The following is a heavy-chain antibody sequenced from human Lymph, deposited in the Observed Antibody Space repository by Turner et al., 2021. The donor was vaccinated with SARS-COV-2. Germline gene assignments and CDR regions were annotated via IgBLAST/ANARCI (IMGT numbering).Heavy chain of an antibody. D-gene: IGHD6-25*01. CDR1: GYTFTSYD. Sequence: QVQLVQSGAEVKNPGASVKVSCKASGYTFTSYDINWVRQATGQGLEWMGWMNPNSGYTGYAQKFQGRVTMTRNTSISTAYMELNSLTSDDTAVYYCAKGDGYPPHGLLDPWGEGTRVTVSS. CDR3: AKGDGYPPHGLLDP. V-gene: IGHV1-8*01. CDR2: MNPNSGYT. J-gene: IGHJ5*02.